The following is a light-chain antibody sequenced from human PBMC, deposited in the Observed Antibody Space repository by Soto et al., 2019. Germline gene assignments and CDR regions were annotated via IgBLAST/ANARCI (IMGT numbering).Light chain of an antibody. Sequence: ELVLTQSPDTLSLSPGERATLSCRASQTVSSTYLTWFQQQPGQAPRLLIYGTSSRATGIPDRFSASGSGTDFTLTISRLEPEDFAVYYCQQYGTSEITFGQGTRLEIK. CDR2: GTS. J-gene: IGKJ5*01. V-gene: IGKV3-20*01. CDR3: QQYGTSEIT. CDR1: QTVSSTY.